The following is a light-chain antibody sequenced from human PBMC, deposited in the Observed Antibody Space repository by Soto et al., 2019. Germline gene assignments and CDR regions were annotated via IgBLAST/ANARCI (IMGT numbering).Light chain of an antibody. J-gene: IGKJ4*01. Sequence: EIVMTQSLATLSVSPGERATLSCRASQSVSSNLAWYQQKPGQAPRLLIYGASTRATGIPARFSGSGSGTEFTLTISSLQSEDFAVYYCQQYNNWPLTFGGGTKGISN. CDR1: QSVSSN. CDR3: QQYNNWPLT. CDR2: GAS. V-gene: IGKV3-15*01.